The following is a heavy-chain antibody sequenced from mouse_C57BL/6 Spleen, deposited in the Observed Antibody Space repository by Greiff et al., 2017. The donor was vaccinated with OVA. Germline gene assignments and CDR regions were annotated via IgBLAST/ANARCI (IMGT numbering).Heavy chain of an antibody. V-gene: IGHV1-69*01. Sequence: QVQLKQPGAELVMPGASVKLSCKASGYTFTSYWMHWVKQRPGQGLEWIGEIDPSDSYTNYNQKFKGKSTLTVDKSSSTAYMQLSSLTSEDSAVYYCARYNDYDVGEAMDYWGQGTSVTVSS. CDR2: IDPSDSYT. CDR1: GYTFTSYW. J-gene: IGHJ4*01. CDR3: ARYNDYDVGEAMDY. D-gene: IGHD2-4*01.